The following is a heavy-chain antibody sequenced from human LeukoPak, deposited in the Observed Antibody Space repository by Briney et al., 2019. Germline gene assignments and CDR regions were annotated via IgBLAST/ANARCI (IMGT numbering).Heavy chain of an antibody. D-gene: IGHD3-10*01. Sequence: ASVKVSCKASGYTFTGYYMHWVRQAPGQGLEWMGWINPNSGGTNYAQRFQGRVTMTRDTSISTAYMELSRLRSDDTAVYYCASEGLWFGELSPVYWGQGTLVTVSS. J-gene: IGHJ4*02. CDR2: INPNSGGT. CDR1: GYTFTGYY. CDR3: ASEGLWFGELSPVY. V-gene: IGHV1-2*02.